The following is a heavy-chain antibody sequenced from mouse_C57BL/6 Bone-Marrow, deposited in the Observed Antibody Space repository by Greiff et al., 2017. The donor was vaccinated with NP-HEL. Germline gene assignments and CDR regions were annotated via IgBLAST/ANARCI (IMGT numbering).Heavy chain of an antibody. CDR2: IHPNSGST. CDR1: GYTFTSYW. V-gene: IGHV1-64*01. J-gene: IGHJ2*01. CDR3: ARYRYYFDY. Sequence: VQLQQPGAELVKPGASVKLSCKASGYTFTSYWMHWVKQRPGQGLEWIGMIHPNSGSTNYNEKFKSKGTLTVDKSSSTAYMQLSSLTSEDSAVYYCARYRYYFDYWDQGTALTVTS.